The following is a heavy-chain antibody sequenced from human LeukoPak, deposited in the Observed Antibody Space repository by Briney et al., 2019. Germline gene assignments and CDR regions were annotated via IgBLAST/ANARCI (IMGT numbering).Heavy chain of an antibody. CDR2: ISPNSGGT. CDR3: ARDPDYDYVWGTYRLPPRGVGDY. Sequence: EASVKVSCKASGYSFTGYYIHWVRQAPGQGPEWMGWISPNSGGTKYAQKFQGRVTMTRDTSISTAYMELSRLRSDDTAVYYCARDPDYDYVWGTYRLPPRGVGDYWGQGTLVTVSS. J-gene: IGHJ4*02. D-gene: IGHD3-16*02. CDR1: GYSFTGYY. V-gene: IGHV1-2*02.